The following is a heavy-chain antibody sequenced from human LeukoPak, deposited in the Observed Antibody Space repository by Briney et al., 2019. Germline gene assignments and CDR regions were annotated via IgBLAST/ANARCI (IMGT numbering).Heavy chain of an antibody. D-gene: IGHD3-22*01. CDR2: ISSSSSYI. Sequence: GGSLRLSCAASGFTFSSYSMNWVRQAPGKGLEWVSSISSSSSYIYYADSVKGRFTISRDNAKNSLYLQMNSLRAEDTAVYYCARAVPSIYYYDSSGYPDYWGQGTLVTVSS. CDR1: GFTFSSYS. CDR3: ARAVPSIYYYDSSGYPDY. V-gene: IGHV3-21*01. J-gene: IGHJ4*02.